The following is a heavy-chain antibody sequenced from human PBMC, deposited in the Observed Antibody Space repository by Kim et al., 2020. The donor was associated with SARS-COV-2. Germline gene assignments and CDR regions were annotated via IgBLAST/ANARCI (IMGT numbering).Heavy chain of an antibody. V-gene: IGHV4-39*07. CDR1: GGSISSSSYY. J-gene: IGHJ4*02. CDR2: IYYSGST. Sequence: SETLSLTCTVSGGSISSSSYYWGWIRQPPGKGLEWIGSIYYSGSTYYNPSLKSRVTISVDTSKNQFSLKLSSVTAADTAVYYCARRTAVAYDGYYFDYWGQGTLVTVSS. CDR3: ARRTAVAYDGYYFDY. D-gene: IGHD6-19*01.